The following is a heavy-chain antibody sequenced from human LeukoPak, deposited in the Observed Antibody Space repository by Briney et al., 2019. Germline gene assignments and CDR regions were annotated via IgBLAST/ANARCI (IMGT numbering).Heavy chain of an antibody. CDR2: ISGSGGST. Sequence: GGSLRLSCAASGFTFSSYAMSWVRQAPGKGLEWVSAISGSGGSTYYADSVKGRFTISRDNSKNTLYLQMNSLRAEDTAVYYCAKDMRPPGSYYYYGMDVWGQGTTVTVSS. J-gene: IGHJ6*02. D-gene: IGHD2-15*01. CDR1: GFTFSSYA. CDR3: AKDMRPPGSYYYYGMDV. V-gene: IGHV3-23*01.